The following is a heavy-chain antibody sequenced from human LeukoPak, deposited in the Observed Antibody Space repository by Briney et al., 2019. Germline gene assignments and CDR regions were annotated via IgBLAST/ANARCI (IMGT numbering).Heavy chain of an antibody. CDR2: FDPEDGET. Sequence: ASVNVSCKASGGTFSSYAISWVRQAPGQGLEWMGGFDPEDGETIYAQKFQGRVTMTEDTSTDTAYMELSSLRSEDTAVYYCASGRGVIKQWLYYWGQGTLVTVSS. D-gene: IGHD6-19*01. CDR3: ASGRGVIKQWLYY. J-gene: IGHJ4*02. CDR1: GGTFSSYA. V-gene: IGHV1-24*01.